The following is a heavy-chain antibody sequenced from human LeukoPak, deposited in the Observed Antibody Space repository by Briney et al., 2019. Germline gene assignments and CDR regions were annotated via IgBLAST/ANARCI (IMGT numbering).Heavy chain of an antibody. V-gene: IGHV4-30-4*01. CDR3: ARGLQIQLWGYAFDI. J-gene: IGHJ3*02. CDR1: GGSISSGDYY. D-gene: IGHD5-18*01. CDR2: IYYSGST. Sequence: SETLSLTCTVSGGSISSGDYYWSWIRQPPGKGLEWIGYIYYSGSTYYNSSLKSRVTISVDTSKNQFSLKLSSVTAADTAVYYCARGLQIQLWGYAFDIWGQGTMVTVSS.